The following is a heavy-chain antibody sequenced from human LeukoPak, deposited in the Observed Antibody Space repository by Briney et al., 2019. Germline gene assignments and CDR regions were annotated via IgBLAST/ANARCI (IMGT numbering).Heavy chain of an antibody. Sequence: SGPTLVKPTQTLTLTCTFSGFSLTTTGVGVGWIRQPPVKALEWLALIYWNDDKRYSPSLKSRLTITKDTSKNQVVLTMTNMDPVDTATYCCARRREMATLVYAFDIWGQGTMVTVSS. J-gene: IGHJ3*02. V-gene: IGHV2-5*01. CDR3: ARRREMATLVYAFDI. CDR1: GFSLTTTGVG. CDR2: IYWNDDK. D-gene: IGHD5-24*01.